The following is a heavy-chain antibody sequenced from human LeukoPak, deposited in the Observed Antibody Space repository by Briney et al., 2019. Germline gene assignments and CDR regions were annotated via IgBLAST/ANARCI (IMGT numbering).Heavy chain of an antibody. V-gene: IGHV3-21*01. J-gene: IGHJ4*02. CDR3: ARGIAAADVLDYFDY. CDR2: ISGSGTFI. CDR1: GFSFSDYS. D-gene: IGHD6-13*01. Sequence: PGGSLRLSCAASGFSFSDYSMNWVRQAPGKGLEWVSYISGSGTFIYYADSVKGRFTISRDVAKNSLYLQMNSLRAEDTAVYYCARGIAAADVLDYFDYWGQGTLVTVSS.